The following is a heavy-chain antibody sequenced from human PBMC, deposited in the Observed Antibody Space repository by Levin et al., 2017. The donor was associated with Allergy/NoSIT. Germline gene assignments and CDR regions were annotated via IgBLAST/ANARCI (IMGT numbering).Heavy chain of an antibody. D-gene: IGHD3-3*01. J-gene: IGHJ5*02. CDR1: GGSISSSSYY. Sequence: KSGGSLRLSCTVSGGSISSSSYYWGWIRQPPGKGLEWIGSIYYSGSTYYNPSLKSRVTISVDTSKNQFSLKLSSVTAADTAVYYCARLNYDVWSGYAADPWGQGTLVTVSS. CDR2: IYYSGST. CDR3: ARLNYDVWSGYAADP. V-gene: IGHV4-39*01.